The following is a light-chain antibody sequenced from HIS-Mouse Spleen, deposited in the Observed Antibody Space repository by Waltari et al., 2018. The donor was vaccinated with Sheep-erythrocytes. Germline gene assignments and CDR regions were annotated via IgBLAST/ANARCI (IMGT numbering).Light chain of an antibody. J-gene: IGLJ2*01. CDR2: QDS. CDR3: QAWDSSTEV. Sequence: SYELTQPPSVSVSPGQPASITCSGDKLGDKYACCDQQKPGQSPVLVIYQDSKRPSGIPERFSGSNSGNTATLTISGTQAMDEADYYCQAWDSSTEVFGGGTKLTVL. V-gene: IGLV3-1*01. CDR1: KLGDKY.